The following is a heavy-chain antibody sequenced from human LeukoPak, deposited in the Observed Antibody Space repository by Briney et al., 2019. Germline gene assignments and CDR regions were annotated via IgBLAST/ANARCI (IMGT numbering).Heavy chain of an antibody. V-gene: IGHV3-53*01. D-gene: IGHD1-26*01. Sequence: PGGSLRLSCAASGFSVSSNYMSWVRQALGKGLEWVSIIYSGGNTYYADSVKGRFTISRDNSKNTLYLQMDSLRAEDTAVYYCARLTGALGNYWGQGILVTVSS. CDR2: IYSGGNT. CDR1: GFSVSSNY. CDR3: ARLTGALGNY. J-gene: IGHJ4*02.